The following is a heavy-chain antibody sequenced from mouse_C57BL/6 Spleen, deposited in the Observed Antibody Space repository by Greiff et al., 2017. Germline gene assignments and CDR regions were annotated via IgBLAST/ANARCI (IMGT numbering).Heavy chain of an antibody. CDR1: GYTFTDYY. Sequence: EVQLQQSGPELVKPGASVKISCKASGYTFTDYYMNWVKQSHGKSLEWIGDINPNNGGTNYNQKFKGKATLTVYKSSSTAYMELRSLTSEDYAVYSCARAGHPYEYYAMGYWGQGTTVTVDS. CDR3: ARAGHPYEYYAMGY. CDR2: INPNNGGT. D-gene: IGHD2-12*01. J-gene: IGHJ4*01. V-gene: IGHV1-26*01.